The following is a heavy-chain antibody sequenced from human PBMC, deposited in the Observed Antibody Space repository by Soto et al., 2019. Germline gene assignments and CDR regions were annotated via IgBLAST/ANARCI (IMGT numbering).Heavy chain of an antibody. CDR1: GNTFTSYW. J-gene: IGHJ5*02. V-gene: IGHV5-10-1*01. D-gene: IGHD6-6*01. CDR3: ARLVSNRFDP. CDR2: IDTSDSYT. Sequence: GESLKISCKESGNTFTSYWITWVRQMPGKGLEWMGRIDTSDSYTYYSPSFQGHVTFSIDKSISTAYLQWSSLKASDTAIYYCARLVSNRFDPWGQGTLVTVSS.